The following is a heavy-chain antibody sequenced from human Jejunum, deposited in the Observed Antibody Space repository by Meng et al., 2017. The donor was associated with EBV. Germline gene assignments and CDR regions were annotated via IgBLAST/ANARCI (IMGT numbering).Heavy chain of an antibody. J-gene: IGHJ4*02. D-gene: IGHD3-16*02. CDR1: RGSFSGYY. Sequence: QVVLQQGGAGLFKPAETLSLTCAFYRGSFSGYYWSWIRQHPGKGLEWIGEINHSGSTNYNPSLRSRVTISVETSKNQFSLRLNSVTAADTAVYYCARVAFSYTTRSLDSWGQGTLVTVSS. CDR2: INHSGST. V-gene: IGHV4-34*02. CDR3: ARVAFSYTTRSLDS.